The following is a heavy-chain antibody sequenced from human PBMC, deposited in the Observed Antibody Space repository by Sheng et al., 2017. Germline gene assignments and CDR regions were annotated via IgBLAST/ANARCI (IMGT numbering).Heavy chain of an antibody. D-gene: IGHD1-26*01. V-gene: IGHV3-30*18. CDR1: GFTFRSYG. CDR2: THDGSNK. J-gene: IGHJ3*02. Sequence: QVQLVESGGGVVQPGRSLKLSCAASGFTFRSYGMHWVRQAPGKGLEWVAVTHDGSNKYYADSVKGRFTISRDNSKNTLYLQMNSLRAEDTAVYYCAKVYSGSYTDAFDIWGQGTMVTVSS. CDR3: AKVYSGSYTDAFDI.